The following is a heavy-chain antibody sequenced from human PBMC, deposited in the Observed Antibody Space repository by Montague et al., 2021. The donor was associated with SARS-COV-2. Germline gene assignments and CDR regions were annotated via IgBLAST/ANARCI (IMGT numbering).Heavy chain of an antibody. CDR2: TYHGGST. CDR3: ARDLRQWLADYYYYGLDV. Sequence: SETLSLTCAVSGDSISSNNWWNWVRQAPGKGLEWIGETYHGGSTNYNLSLKSRVTISVDKTKNQLYLKMRSVTAADTAVYYCARDLRQWLADYYYYGLDVWGQGTTVTVSS. J-gene: IGHJ6*02. V-gene: IGHV4-4*02. D-gene: IGHD6-19*01. CDR1: GDSISSNNW.